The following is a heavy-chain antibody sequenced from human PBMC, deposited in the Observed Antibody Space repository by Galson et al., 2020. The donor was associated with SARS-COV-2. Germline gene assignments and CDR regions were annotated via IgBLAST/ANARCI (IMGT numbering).Heavy chain of an antibody. J-gene: IGHJ6*02. CDR3: AKEQSSYDDVLTGYSVFYYGMDV. D-gene: IGHD3-9*01. V-gene: IGHV3-30*18. CDR1: GFTFSSYG. CDR2: ITYDGSNK. Sequence: GESLKISCAASGFTFSSYGMTWVRQAPGKGLEWVAVITYDGSNKYYADSVKGRFTISRDNSKNTLYLQMNSLRAEDTAVYYCAKEQSSYDDVLTGYSVFYYGMDVWGQGTTVTVSS.